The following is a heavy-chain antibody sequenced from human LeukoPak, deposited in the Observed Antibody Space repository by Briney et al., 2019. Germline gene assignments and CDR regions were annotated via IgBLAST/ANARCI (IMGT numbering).Heavy chain of an antibody. CDR2: IYYSGST. D-gene: IGHD1-26*01. CDR1: GGSISSSSYY. J-gene: IGHJ6*03. CDR3: ARDSISGSYLGYYYYYYMDV. V-gene: IGHV4-39*07. Sequence: SETLSLTCTVSGGSISSSSYYWGWIRQPPGKGLEWIGSIYYSGSTYYNPSLKSRVTISVDTSKNQSSLKLSSVTAADTAVYYCARDSISGSYLGYYYYYYMDVWGKGTTVTVSS.